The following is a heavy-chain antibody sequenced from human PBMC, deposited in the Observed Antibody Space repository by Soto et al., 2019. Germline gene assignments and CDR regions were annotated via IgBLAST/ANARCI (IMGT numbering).Heavy chain of an antibody. Sequence: SETLSLTCTVSGGSISSGDYYWSWIRQPPGKGLEWIGYIYYSGSTNYNPSLKSRATISEGTSKNQFALKLGSVTGADTAVYFCARSPPEQWLVLTFDYLGQGTLVTVSS. D-gene: IGHD6-19*01. CDR2: IYYSGST. J-gene: IGHJ4*02. CDR1: GGSISSGDYY. CDR3: ARSPPEQWLVLTFDY. V-gene: IGHV4-61*08.